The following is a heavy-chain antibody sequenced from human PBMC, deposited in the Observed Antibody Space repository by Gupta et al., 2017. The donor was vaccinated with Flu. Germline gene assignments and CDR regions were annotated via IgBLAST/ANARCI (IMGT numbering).Heavy chain of an antibody. CDR1: GFTLRSYV. CDR3: ARDDVGDAFDI. D-gene: IGHD1-26*01. CDR2: LSSSGTII. Sequence: EVQLVEYGGGLVQPGGSLKLSCVAPGFTLRSYVMNWVGQAPGKWLEWVSYLSSSGTIISYADSVKGRFSISRDNAKNSLYLQMNSLRADDTAFYYCARDDVGDAFDIWGQGTMVTVSS. J-gene: IGHJ3*02. V-gene: IGHV3-48*03.